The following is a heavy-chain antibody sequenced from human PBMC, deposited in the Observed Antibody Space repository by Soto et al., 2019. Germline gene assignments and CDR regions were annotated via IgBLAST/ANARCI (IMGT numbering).Heavy chain of an antibody. V-gene: IGHV5-51*01. D-gene: IGHD1-26*01. CDR3: ARQRLHSGSYFYGMDV. CDR2: IYPGDSDT. J-gene: IGHJ6*02. CDR1: GYSFTRYW. Sequence: EVQLVQSGAEVKKPGESLKISCKGSGYSFTRYWIGWVRQMPGKGLEWMGIIYPGDSDTRYSPSFQGQVTISADKSISTAYLQWSSLKASDTAMYYCARQRLHSGSYFYGMDVWGQGTTVTVSS.